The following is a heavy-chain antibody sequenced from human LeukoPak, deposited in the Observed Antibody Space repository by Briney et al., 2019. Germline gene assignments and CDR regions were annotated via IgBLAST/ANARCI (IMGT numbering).Heavy chain of an antibody. CDR2: IYYSGST. V-gene: IGHV4-59*08. D-gene: IGHD4-17*01. Sequence: SETLSLTCTVSGGSISRYYWSWIRQPPGKGLEWIGYIYYSGSTKYNPSLKSRVTISVDTSKNQFSLKLSSVTAADTAVYYCVRSKSGTYGWFDPWGQGTLVTVSS. CDR1: GGSISRYY. J-gene: IGHJ5*02. CDR3: VRSKSGTYGWFDP.